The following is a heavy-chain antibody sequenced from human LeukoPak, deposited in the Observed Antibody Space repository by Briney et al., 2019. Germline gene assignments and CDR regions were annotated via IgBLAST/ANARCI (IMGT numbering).Heavy chain of an antibody. V-gene: IGHV4-38-2*02. CDR1: GYSLSSGYY. CDR3: ARNGDDSSDYYYFDY. J-gene: IGHJ4*02. D-gene: IGHD3-22*01. Sequence: PSETLSLTCTVSGYSLSSGYYWGWIRQPPGKGLEGIGYIYNSGTTNYNPSLKSRVTISVDTSKNQFSLKLSSVTAADTAIYYCARNGDDSSDYYYFDYWGQGTLVTVSS. CDR2: IYNSGTT.